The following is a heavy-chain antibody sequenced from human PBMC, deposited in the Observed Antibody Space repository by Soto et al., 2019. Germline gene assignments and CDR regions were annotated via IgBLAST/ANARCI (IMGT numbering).Heavy chain of an antibody. CDR1: GFTFRSYA. D-gene: IGHD6-13*01. V-gene: IGHV3-74*01. CDR2: IDFDGRST. J-gene: IGHJ5*02. CDR3: ARGGSTSWLRALDL. Sequence: PGGSLRLSCAASGFTFRSYAMHWVRQAPGKGLVYVARIDFDGRSTVHADSVKGRFTISRDNAKNTLYLQMNSLGAEDTGVYYCARGGSTSWLRALDLWGQGTLVTVSS.